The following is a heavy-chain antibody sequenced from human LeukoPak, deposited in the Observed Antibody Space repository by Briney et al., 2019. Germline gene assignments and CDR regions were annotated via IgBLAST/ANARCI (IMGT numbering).Heavy chain of an antibody. CDR1: GFTFSSYS. CDR2: ISSSSSYI. V-gene: IGHV3-21*01. D-gene: IGHD3-10*01. Sequence: PGGSLRLSCAASGFTFSSYSMNWVRQAPGKGLEWVSSISSSSSYIYYADSVKGRFTISRDNSKNTLYLQMNSLRAEDTAVYYCASQPGDTYYYYGMDVWGQGTTVTVSS. CDR3: ASQPGDTYYYYGMDV. J-gene: IGHJ6*02.